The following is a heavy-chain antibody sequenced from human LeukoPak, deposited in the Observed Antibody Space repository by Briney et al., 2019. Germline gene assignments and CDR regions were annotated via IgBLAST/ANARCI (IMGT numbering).Heavy chain of an antibody. CDR2: IYSGGST. Sequence: GGSLRLSCAASGFTVSSNYMNWVRQAPGKGLEWVSVIYSGGSTYYADSVKGRFTISRDNCKNTLYLQMNSLRAEDTAVYYCAREAVTSNYFDYWGQGTLVTVCS. CDR3: AREAVTSNYFDY. CDR1: GFTVSSNY. D-gene: IGHD4-17*01. V-gene: IGHV3-53*01. J-gene: IGHJ4*02.